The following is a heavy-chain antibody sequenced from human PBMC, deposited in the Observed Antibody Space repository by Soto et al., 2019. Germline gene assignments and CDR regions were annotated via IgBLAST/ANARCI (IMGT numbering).Heavy chain of an antibody. CDR3: AREPGGGHNWHDLGAFDI. CDR2: IIPIFGTA. CDR1: GGTFSSYA. V-gene: IGHV1-69*12. Sequence: QVQLVQSGAEVKKPGSSVKVSCKASGGTFSSYAISWVRQAPGQGLEWMGGIIPIFGTANYAQKFQGRVTITADESMSAAYMELSRLRSEDTAVYYCAREPGGGHNWHDLGAFDIWGQGTMVTVSS. J-gene: IGHJ3*02. D-gene: IGHD1-20*01.